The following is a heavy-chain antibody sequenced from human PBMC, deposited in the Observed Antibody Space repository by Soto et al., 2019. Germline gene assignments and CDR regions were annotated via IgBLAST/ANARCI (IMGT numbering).Heavy chain of an antibody. CDR1: GYTLTVLS. Sequence: ASVKVSCKVSGYTLTVLSMHWVRQGPGKGLEWMGGFDPEDGETIYAQKFQGRVTMTTETSTSTAYMELRSLRSDDTAVYYCARVARAARRRPHPNLLDLWGQGTLVTVSS. CDR2: FDPEDGET. D-gene: IGHD6-6*01. CDR3: ARVARAARRRPHPNLLDL. V-gene: IGHV1-24*01. J-gene: IGHJ5*02.